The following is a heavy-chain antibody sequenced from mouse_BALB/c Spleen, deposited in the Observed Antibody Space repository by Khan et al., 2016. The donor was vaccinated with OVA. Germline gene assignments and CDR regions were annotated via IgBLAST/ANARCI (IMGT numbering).Heavy chain of an antibody. V-gene: IGHV2-6-5*01. D-gene: IGHD2-13*01. CDR3: AKHLMRDPYCFDY. CDR1: GFSLTDFG. CDR2: IWGCGVP. J-gene: IGHJ3*01. Sequence: QVQLKQSGPGLVAPSQCLSITCTVSGFSLTDFGVSWIRQPPGMGLEWLGVIWGCGVPYYNSDLNSSMSTITDNNTSRAVLKMNSLQTDDRSMYYFAKHLMRDPYCFDYWGQGTLVTVSA.